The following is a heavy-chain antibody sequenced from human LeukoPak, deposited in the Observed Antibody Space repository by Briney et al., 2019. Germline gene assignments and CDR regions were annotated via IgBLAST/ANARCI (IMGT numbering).Heavy chain of an antibody. Sequence: GASVKVSCKASGYTFTSYYMHWVRQAPGQGLEWMGIINPSGGSTSYAQTFQGRVTMTRDTSTSTVYMELSSLRSEDTAVYYCARRAPDFFLDYWGQGTLVTVSS. CDR3: ARRAPDFFLDY. CDR2: INPSGGST. D-gene: IGHD2/OR15-2a*01. CDR1: GYTFTSYY. J-gene: IGHJ4*02. V-gene: IGHV1-46*01.